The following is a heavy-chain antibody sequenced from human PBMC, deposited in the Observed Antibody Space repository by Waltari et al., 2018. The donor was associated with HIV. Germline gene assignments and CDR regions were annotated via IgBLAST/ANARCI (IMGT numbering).Heavy chain of an antibody. CDR1: GGSLRSGGYY. CDR2: IYYSGST. V-gene: IGHV4-31*03. D-gene: IGHD1-26*01. J-gene: IGHJ6*02. CDR3: ARDPGGSPRGGMDV. Sequence: QVQLQESGPGLVKPSQTLSLTCTVSGGSLRSGGYYWSWIRQHPGKGLEWIEYIYYSGSTYYNPSLKGRFTISVDTSKNQFSLKLSSVTAADTAVYYCARDPGGSPRGGMDVWGQGTTVTVSS.